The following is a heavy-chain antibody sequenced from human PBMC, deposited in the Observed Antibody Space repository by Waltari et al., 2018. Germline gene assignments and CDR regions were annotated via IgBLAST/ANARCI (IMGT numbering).Heavy chain of an antibody. CDR3: ARDRGACSSTSCYYYYGMDV. Sequence: EVQLVESGGGLIQPGGSLRLSCAASGFTVSSNYMSWVRQAPGKGLEWVSVIYSGGSTYYADSVKGRFTISRDNSKNTLYLQMNSLRAEDTAVYYCARDRGACSSTSCYYYYGMDVWGQGTTVTVSS. J-gene: IGHJ6*02. CDR1: GFTVSSNY. CDR2: IYSGGST. V-gene: IGHV3-53*01. D-gene: IGHD2-2*01.